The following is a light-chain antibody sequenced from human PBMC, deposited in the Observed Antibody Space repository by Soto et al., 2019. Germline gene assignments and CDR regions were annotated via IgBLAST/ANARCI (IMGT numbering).Light chain of an antibody. CDR1: QNIREY. Sequence: DIRMTQSPSSLSASVGDRVTITCRASQNIREYLNWYHQKPGSAPKLLISAASTLQSGVPLRFSGSGSGSVFTLTIYKLQPEDVGSYICQESYTTPWTFGRGTKLEI. J-gene: IGKJ1*01. CDR3: QESYTTPWT. V-gene: IGKV1-39*01. CDR2: AAS.